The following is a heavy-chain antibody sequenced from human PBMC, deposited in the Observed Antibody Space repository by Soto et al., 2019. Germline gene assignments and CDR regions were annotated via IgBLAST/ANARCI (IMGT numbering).Heavy chain of an antibody. CDR2: ISSSSSTI. D-gene: IGHD3-22*01. CDR3: ARDLILITMIIDGMDV. V-gene: IGHV3-48*02. J-gene: IGHJ6*02. CDR1: GFTFSSYS. Sequence: PGGSLRLSCAASGFTFSSYSMNWVRQAPGKGLEWVSYISSSSSTIYYADSVKGRFTISRDNAKNSLYLQMNSLRDEDTAVYYCARDLILITMIIDGMDVWGQGTTVTVSS.